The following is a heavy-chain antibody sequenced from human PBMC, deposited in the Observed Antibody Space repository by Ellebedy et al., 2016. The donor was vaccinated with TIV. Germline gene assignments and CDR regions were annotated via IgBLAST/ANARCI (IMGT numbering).Heavy chain of an antibody. V-gene: IGHV4-34*01. CDR2: VNHSGST. D-gene: IGHD3-22*01. CDR3: ARSSGYWSELRY. Sequence: SETLSLXXAVYGGSFSGYYWSWVRQPPGKGLEWIGEVNHSGSTNSNPSLKSRVTISVDTSKNQFSLKLSSVTAADTAVYYCARSSGYWSELRYWGQGTLVTVSS. CDR1: GGSFSGYY. J-gene: IGHJ4*02.